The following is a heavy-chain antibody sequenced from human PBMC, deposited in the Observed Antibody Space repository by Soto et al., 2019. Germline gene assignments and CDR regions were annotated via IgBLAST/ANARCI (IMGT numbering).Heavy chain of an antibody. D-gene: IGHD1-26*01. J-gene: IGHJ3*01. CDR3: VRENRGAFDL. CDR2: IHSDGSRT. V-gene: IGHV3-74*01. CDR1: GFTFSYYW. Sequence: EVQLVESGGGLVRPGGSLRLSCAASGFTFSYYWMHWVRQAPGKGLVWVSRIHSDGSRTTCADFVKGRFIITRDNARNTVYLQMNSVRVEDTAGNYCVRENRGAFDLRGHGKVVTVSS.